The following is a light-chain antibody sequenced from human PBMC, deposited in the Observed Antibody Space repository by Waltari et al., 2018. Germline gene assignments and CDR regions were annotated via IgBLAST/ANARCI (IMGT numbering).Light chain of an antibody. Sequence: EIVLTQSPGTLSLSPGERATLSCRASQSVSTHSLAWYQQKPGQAPRLLIYGAASRGTGISDRFSGSGSQTDFTLTISRLEPEDFAVYYCQQYGSSPLYTFGQGTKLEIK. CDR3: QQYGSSPLYT. J-gene: IGKJ2*01. CDR2: GAA. CDR1: QSVSTHS. V-gene: IGKV3-20*01.